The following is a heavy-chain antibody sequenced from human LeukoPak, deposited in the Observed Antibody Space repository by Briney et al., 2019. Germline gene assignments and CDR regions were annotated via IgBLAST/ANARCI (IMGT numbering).Heavy chain of an antibody. D-gene: IGHD3-3*01. Sequence: SETLSLTCAVPGYSISSGYYWGWIRPPPGKGLEWIGSIYRSGSTYYNPSLKSRVTISVDTSKNQFSLKLSSVTAADTAVYYCARRPPIYDFWSGYSCYMDVWGKGTTVTVSS. J-gene: IGHJ6*03. CDR2: IYRSGST. CDR1: GYSISSGYY. V-gene: IGHV4-38-2*01. CDR3: ARRPPIYDFWSGYSCYMDV.